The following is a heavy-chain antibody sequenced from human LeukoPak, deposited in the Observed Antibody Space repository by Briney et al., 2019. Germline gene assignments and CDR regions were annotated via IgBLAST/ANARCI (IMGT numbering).Heavy chain of an antibody. Sequence: PGGSLRLSCAASGFTFSSYAMSWVRQAPGKGLEWVSAISGSGGSTYYADSVKGRFTISRDNSKNTLYLQMNSLRAEDTAVYYCARDESPQLVRGPFDYWGQGTLVTVSS. D-gene: IGHD6-13*01. V-gene: IGHV3-23*01. J-gene: IGHJ4*02. CDR2: ISGSGGST. CDR3: ARDESPQLVRGPFDY. CDR1: GFTFSSYA.